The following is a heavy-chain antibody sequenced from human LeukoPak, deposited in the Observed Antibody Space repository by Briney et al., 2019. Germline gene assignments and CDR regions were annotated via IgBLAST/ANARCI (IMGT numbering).Heavy chain of an antibody. D-gene: IGHD4-23*01. J-gene: IGHJ3*02. V-gene: IGHV3-23*01. Sequence: PGGSLRLTCAASGFTFSSYAMSWVRQAPGKGLEWVSAISGSGGSTYYADSVKGRFTIFRDNSKNTLYLQMNSLRAEDTAVYYCAKDRTTVVTPNAFDTWGQGTMVTVSS. CDR2: ISGSGGST. CDR3: AKDRTTVVTPNAFDT. CDR1: GFTFSSYA.